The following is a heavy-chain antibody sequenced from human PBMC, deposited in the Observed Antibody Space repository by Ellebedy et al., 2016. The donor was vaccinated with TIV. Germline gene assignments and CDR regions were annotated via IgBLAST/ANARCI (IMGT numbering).Heavy chain of an antibody. CDR3: ARDTAMAADY. CDR1: GFTVSSNY. Sequence: GESLKISCAASGFTVSSNYMSWVRQAPGKGLEWVSVIYSGGSTYYADSVKGRFTISRDNSKNTLYLQMNRLRAEETAVYYCARDTAMAADYWGQGTLVTVSS. D-gene: IGHD5-18*01. CDR2: IYSGGST. V-gene: IGHV3-66*01. J-gene: IGHJ4*02.